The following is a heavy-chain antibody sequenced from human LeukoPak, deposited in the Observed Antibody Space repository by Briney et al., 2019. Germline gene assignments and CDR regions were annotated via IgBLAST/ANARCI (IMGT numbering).Heavy chain of an antibody. V-gene: IGHV1-18*01. CDR3: ALTPPDNDYFDY. Sequence: GASVKVSCKASGYTFTGYGISWVRQAPGQGLEWMGWISAYNGNTNYAQKLQGRVTMTTDTSTSTAYMELRSLRSDDTAVYYCALTPPDNDYFDYWGQGTLVTVSS. J-gene: IGHJ4*02. CDR2: ISAYNGNT. D-gene: IGHD4-23*01. CDR1: GYTFTGYG.